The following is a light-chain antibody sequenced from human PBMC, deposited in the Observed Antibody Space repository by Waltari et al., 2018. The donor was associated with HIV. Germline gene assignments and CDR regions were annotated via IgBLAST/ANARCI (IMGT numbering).Light chain of an antibody. Sequence: QSVLTQPPSVSGAPGQRVTISCTGSSSTIGAGYAVHWYQQLPGIAPKLLIYGNNNRPSGVPDRFSGSKSGTSASLAITGLQAEDEADYYCQSYDSSLRGVFGGGTKLTVL. V-gene: IGLV1-40*01. J-gene: IGLJ3*02. CDR1: SSTIGAGYA. CDR3: QSYDSSLRGV. CDR2: GNN.